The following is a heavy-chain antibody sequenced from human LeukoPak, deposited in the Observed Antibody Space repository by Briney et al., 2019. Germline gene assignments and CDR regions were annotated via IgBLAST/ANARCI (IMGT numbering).Heavy chain of an antibody. CDR3: ARSQWGIASAGLDY. J-gene: IGHJ4*02. V-gene: IGHV1-2*02. Sequence: GASVKVSCKASGYTFTGYYIHWVRQAPGRGLEWMGWVNPNSGGRNYAQKFQGRVTMTRDTTISTAYMELSSLRSDDTAVYYCARSQWGIASAGLDYWGQGTLVSVSS. D-gene: IGHD6-13*01. CDR1: GYTFTGYY. CDR2: VNPNSGGR.